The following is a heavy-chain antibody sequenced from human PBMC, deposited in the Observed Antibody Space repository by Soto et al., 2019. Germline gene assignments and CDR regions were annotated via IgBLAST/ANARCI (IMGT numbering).Heavy chain of an antibody. J-gene: IGHJ6*02. CDR3: ARGGQQLHGRDV. V-gene: IGHV3-11*01. CDR2: ISSSGSPI. D-gene: IGHD6-13*01. Sequence: QVQLVESGGGLVKPGWSLRLSCAASGFTCSDYYMSWIRQAPGKGLEWVSYISSSGSPIYYADSVKGRFTNSRDNANNPLYLQMNSLRAEDTAVYYCARGGQQLHGRDVWPQGTTVTVTS. CDR1: GFTCSDYY.